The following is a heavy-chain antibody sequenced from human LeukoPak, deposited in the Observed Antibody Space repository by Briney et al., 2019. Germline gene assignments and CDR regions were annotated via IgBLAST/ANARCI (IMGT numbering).Heavy chain of an antibody. J-gene: IGHJ6*04. V-gene: IGHV4-34*01. CDR3: ARVPKGYCSSTSCYNRDYYGMDV. Sequence: SETLSLTCAVYGGSFSGYYWSWIRQPPGKGLEWIGEINHSGSTNYNPSLTSRVTISVDASKNQFSLKLSSVTAADTAVYYCARVPKGYCSSTSCYNRDYYGMDVWGKGTTVTVSS. CDR1: GGSFSGYY. CDR2: INHSGST. D-gene: IGHD2-2*02.